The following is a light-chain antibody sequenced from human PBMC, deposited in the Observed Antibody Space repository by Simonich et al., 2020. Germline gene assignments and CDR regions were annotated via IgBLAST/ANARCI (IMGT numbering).Light chain of an antibody. CDR1: SSDVGGYNY. V-gene: IGLV2-14*03. Sequence: QSALTQPASVSGSPGQSITISCTGTSSDVGGYNYVSWYQQHPGKAPKLMIYDVSKRPSGVSTRVSGSKSGNTASLTISGLQAEDEADYYCSSYTSSSWVSGGGTKLTVL. CDR3: SSYTSSSWV. J-gene: IGLJ3*02. CDR2: DVS.